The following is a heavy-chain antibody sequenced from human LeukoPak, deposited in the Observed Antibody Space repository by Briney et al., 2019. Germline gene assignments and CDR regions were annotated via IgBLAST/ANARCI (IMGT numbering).Heavy chain of an antibody. CDR2: IKQDGSEK. D-gene: IGHD3-10*01. J-gene: IGHJ4*02. V-gene: IGHV3-7*01. CDR1: GFTFSSYW. CDR3: GRARTMVRGFQEITFDY. Sequence: GGSLRLSCAASGFTFSSYWMSWVRQAPGKGLEWVANIKQDGSEKYYVDSVKGRFTISRDNAKNSLYLQMNSLRAEDTAVYYCGRARTMVRGFQEITFDYGGQGTLVTVSS.